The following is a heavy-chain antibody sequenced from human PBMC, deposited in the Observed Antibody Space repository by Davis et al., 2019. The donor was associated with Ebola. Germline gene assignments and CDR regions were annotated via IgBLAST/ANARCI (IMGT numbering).Heavy chain of an antibody. CDR1: GFTFSGSA. V-gene: IGHV3-73*01. Sequence: GESLNISCAASGFTFSGSAMHWVRQASGKGLGWVGRIRSKANSYATAYAASVKGRFTISRDDSKNTAYLQMNSLKTEDTAVYYCTKNGERGVDYWGQGTLVTVSS. J-gene: IGHJ4*02. CDR2: IRSKANSYAT. CDR3: TKNGERGVDY. D-gene: IGHD3-10*01.